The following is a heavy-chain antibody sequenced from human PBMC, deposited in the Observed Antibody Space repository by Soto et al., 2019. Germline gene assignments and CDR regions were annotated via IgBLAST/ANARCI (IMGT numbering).Heavy chain of an antibody. J-gene: IGHJ6*02. CDR1: GGSFSTYA. D-gene: IGHD1-1*01. Sequence: QVQLVQSGAEVKKPGSSVRVSCTASGGSFSTYAFNWVRLAPGQGLEWLGGIITFYGAAMYAQKFQDRVTITADEFTTTAYMELRGLRSDDTAVYYCARGGKERFRGSGMDVWGQGTTVTVSS. V-gene: IGHV1-69*01. CDR3: ARGGKERFRGSGMDV. CDR2: IITFYGAA.